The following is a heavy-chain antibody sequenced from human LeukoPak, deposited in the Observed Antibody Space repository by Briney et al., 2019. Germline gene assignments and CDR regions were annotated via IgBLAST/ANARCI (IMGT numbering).Heavy chain of an antibody. CDR2: INPSGGST. V-gene: IGHV1-46*01. Sequence: ASVKVSCKASGYTFTGYYMHWVRQAPGQGLEWMGIINPSGGSTSYAQKFQGRVTMTRDMSTSTVYMELSSLRSEDTAVYYCARVDDLANDAFDIWGQGTMVTVSS. CDR1: GYTFTGYY. CDR3: ARVDDLANDAFDI. J-gene: IGHJ3*02. D-gene: IGHD5-12*01.